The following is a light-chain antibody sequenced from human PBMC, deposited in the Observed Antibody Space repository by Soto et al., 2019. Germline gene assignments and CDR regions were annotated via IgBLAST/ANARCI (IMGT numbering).Light chain of an antibody. V-gene: IGKV1D-16*01. Sequence: DIQMTQSPSSLSAFVGDRVTISCRASQGISSWLAWYQQKPEKALKSLIYAASTLRSGVPSRFSGSGSGTDFTLTISSLQPEDFATYYCQQYSSYPTTFGQGTKVDIK. CDR3: QQYSSYPTT. CDR2: AAS. CDR1: QGISSW. J-gene: IGKJ2*01.